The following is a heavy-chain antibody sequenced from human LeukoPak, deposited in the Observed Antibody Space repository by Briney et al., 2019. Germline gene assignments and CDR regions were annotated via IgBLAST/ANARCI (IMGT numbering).Heavy chain of an antibody. J-gene: IGHJ5*01. Sequence: GEPLKISCKGSGYSFINYWITWVRQMPGKGLEWMGRIDPSDSYSNYSPSFQGHVTISADKSISTAYLQWSSLKASDTATYYCARLVGGYSYGYIDSWGQGTLVTVSS. CDR3: ARLVGGYSYGYIDS. CDR2: IDPSDSYS. V-gene: IGHV5-10-1*01. D-gene: IGHD5-18*01. CDR1: GYSFINYW.